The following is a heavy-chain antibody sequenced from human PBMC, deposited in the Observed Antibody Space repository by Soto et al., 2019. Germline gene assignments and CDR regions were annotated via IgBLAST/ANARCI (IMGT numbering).Heavy chain of an antibody. Sequence: GGSLRLSCAASGFTFSSYSMNWVRQAPGKGLEWVSSISSSSYIYYADSVKGRFTISRDNAKNSLYLQMNSLRAEDTAVYYCASKSLGGHAFDIWGQGTMVTVSS. V-gene: IGHV3-21*01. CDR3: ASKSLGGHAFDI. CDR1: GFTFSSYS. CDR2: ISSSSYI. D-gene: IGHD3-16*01. J-gene: IGHJ3*02.